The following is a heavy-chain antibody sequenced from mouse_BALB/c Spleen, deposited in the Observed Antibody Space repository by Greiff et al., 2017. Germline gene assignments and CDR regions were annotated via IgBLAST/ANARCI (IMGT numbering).Heavy chain of an antibody. CDR2: ILPGSGST. D-gene: IGHD4-1*01. J-gene: IGHJ4*01. CDR1: GYTFSSYW. V-gene: IGHV1-9*01. CDR3: ASRGTGRAMDY. Sequence: VQLQQSGAELMKPGASVKISCKATGYTFSSYWIEWVKQRPGHGLEWIGEILPGSGSTNYNEKFKGKATFTADTSSNTAYMQLSSLTSEDSAVYYCASRGTGRAMDYWGQGTSVTVSS.